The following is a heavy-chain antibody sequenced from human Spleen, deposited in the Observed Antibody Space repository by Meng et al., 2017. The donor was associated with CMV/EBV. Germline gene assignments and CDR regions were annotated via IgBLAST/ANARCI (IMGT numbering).Heavy chain of an antibody. CDR3: AKDFSREYCSGGSCYGVWSYHYYYGMDV. CDR2: ISYDGSNK. Sequence: GESLKISCAASGFTFSSYGMHWVRQAPGKGLEWVAIISYDGSNKYYTDSVKGRFTISRDNSKNTLYLQMNALRTEDTAVYYCAKDFSREYCSGGSCYGVWSYHYYYGMDVWGQGTTVTVSS. CDR1: GFTFSSYG. D-gene: IGHD2-15*01. V-gene: IGHV3-30*18. J-gene: IGHJ6*02.